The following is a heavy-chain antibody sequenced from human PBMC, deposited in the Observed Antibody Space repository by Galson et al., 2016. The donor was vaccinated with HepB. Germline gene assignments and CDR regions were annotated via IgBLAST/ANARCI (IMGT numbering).Heavy chain of an antibody. Sequence: SLRLSCAASGFTFSSYGMHWVRQAPGKGLEWVAFISYDGSNKKYAHSVKGRFTISRDNSTQTLYLQMNSLGAEDTAVYYCAKDGRIYCSSASCHDHFHYWGQGTLVTVSS. CDR3: AKDGRIYCSSASCHDHFHY. J-gene: IGHJ4*02. CDR1: GFTFSSYG. CDR2: ISYDGSNK. D-gene: IGHD2-2*01. V-gene: IGHV3-30*18.